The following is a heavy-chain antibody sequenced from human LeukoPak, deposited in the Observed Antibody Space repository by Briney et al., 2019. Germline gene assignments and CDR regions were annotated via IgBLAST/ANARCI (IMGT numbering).Heavy chain of an antibody. CDR3: ARGGTGGRFRPVYYYMDV. V-gene: IGHV4-39*07. CDR1: GGSISSSSYY. Sequence: PSETLPLTCTVSGGSISSSSYYWGWIRQPPGKGLEWIGSIYYSGSTNYNPSLKSRVTISVDTSKNQFSLKLSSVTAADTAVYYCARGGTGGRFRPVYYYMDVWGKGTTVTVSS. CDR2: IYYSGST. J-gene: IGHJ6*03. D-gene: IGHD1/OR15-1a*01.